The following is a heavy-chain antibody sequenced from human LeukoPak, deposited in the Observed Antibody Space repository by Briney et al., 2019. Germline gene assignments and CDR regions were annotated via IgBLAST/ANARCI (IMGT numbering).Heavy chain of an antibody. CDR3: ARSYYYGSDAYEWAPGY. Sequence: GEALQISCKGTGFSLIHYWIGWVRQLPGKGLEWMGITYPGDSDTRYSPSFQGQVTISADQSLNTPYLQWSSLKASDTAMYYCARSYYYGSDAYEWAPGYWGQGTLVTVSS. D-gene: IGHD3-22*01. V-gene: IGHV5-51*01. J-gene: IGHJ4*02. CDR1: GFSLIHYW. CDR2: TYPGDSDT.